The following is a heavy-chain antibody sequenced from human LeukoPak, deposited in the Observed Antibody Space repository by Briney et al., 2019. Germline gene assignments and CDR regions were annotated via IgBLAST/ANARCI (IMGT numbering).Heavy chain of an antibody. CDR3: ARGRSRAVRGVVDY. D-gene: IGHD3-10*01. J-gene: IGHJ4*02. CDR2: MNPNSGNT. CDR1: GYTFTSYD. Sequence: ASVKVSCKASGYTFTSYDINWVRQATGQGLEWMGWMNPNSGNTGYAQKFQGRVTMTRNTSISTAYMELSSPRSEDTAVYYCARGRSRAVRGVVDYWGQGTLVTVSS. V-gene: IGHV1-8*01.